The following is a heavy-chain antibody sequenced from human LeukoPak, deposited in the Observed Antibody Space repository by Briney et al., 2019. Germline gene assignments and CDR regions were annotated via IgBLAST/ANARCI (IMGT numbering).Heavy chain of an antibody. J-gene: IGHJ4*02. CDR2: ISSSGSTI. D-gene: IGHD6-19*01. V-gene: IGHV3-48*03. CDR3: ARFKLVVSSGWYYFDY. CDR1: GFTFSSYE. Sequence: GGSLRLSCAASGFTFSSYEMNWVRQAPGKGLEWVSYISSSGSTIYYADSVKGRFTISRDNAKNSLYLQMNSLRAEDTAVYYCARFKLVVSSGWYYFDYWGQGTLVTVSS.